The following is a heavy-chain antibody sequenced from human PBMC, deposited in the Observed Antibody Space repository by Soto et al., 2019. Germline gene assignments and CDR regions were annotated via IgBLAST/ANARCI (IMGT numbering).Heavy chain of an antibody. CDR2: IYYGGST. Sequence: SETLSLTCTVSGGSISSSSYYWGWIRQPPGKGLEWIGSIYYGGSTYYNPSLKSRVTISVDTSKNQFSLKLSSVTAADTAVYYCARHENWRSLVYYYYGMDVWGQGTTVTVSS. J-gene: IGHJ6*02. CDR1: GGSISSSSYY. D-gene: IGHD1-1*01. V-gene: IGHV4-39*01. CDR3: ARHENWRSLVYYYYGMDV.